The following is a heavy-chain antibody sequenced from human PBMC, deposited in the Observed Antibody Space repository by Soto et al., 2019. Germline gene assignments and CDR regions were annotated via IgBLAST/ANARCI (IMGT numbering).Heavy chain of an antibody. Sequence: QVQLVQSGAEVQEPGASVKVSCKASGYTFTNYCVHWVRQAPGQRLEWVGWINTANGNTKYSEKFQGRVTITRDTSARTAYMEVRSLRSEDTAVYYCAKDLGQQHYYYYGLDVWGQGTTVTVSS. V-gene: IGHV1-3*04. D-gene: IGHD3-16*01. CDR3: AKDLGQQHYYYYGLDV. J-gene: IGHJ6*02. CDR1: GYTFTNYC. CDR2: INTANGNT.